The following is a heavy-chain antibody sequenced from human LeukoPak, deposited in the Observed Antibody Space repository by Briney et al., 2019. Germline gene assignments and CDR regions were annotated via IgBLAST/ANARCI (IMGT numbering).Heavy chain of an antibody. CDR3: ARRYNWNYVAFDI. D-gene: IGHD1-7*01. CDR1: GYSFTSYW. Sequence: GESLQISCKGSGYSFTSYWIGWVRQMPGKGLEWMGIIYPGDSDTRYSPSFQGQVTISADKSISTAYLQWSSLKASDTAMYYCARRYNWNYVAFDIWGQGTMVTVSS. CDR2: IYPGDSDT. V-gene: IGHV5-51*01. J-gene: IGHJ3*02.